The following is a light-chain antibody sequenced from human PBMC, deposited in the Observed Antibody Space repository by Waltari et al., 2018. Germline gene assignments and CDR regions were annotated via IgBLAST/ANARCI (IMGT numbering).Light chain of an antibody. CDR2: DAS. J-gene: IGKJ4*01. CDR1: QIVYTY. CDR3: HQRSNWPLT. Sequence: EIVLTQSPATLSLSPGDTATVSCRASQIVYTYLAWYQHKPGQVPRLLIYDASKRATGVPARFSGSGSGADFTLIISSLEPEDFAVYYCHQRSNWPLTFGGGTKVDIK. V-gene: IGKV3-11*01.